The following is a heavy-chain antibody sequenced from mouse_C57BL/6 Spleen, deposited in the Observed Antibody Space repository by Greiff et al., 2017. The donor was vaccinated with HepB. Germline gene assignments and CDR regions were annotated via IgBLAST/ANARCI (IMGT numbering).Heavy chain of an antibody. V-gene: IGHV5-9*01. D-gene: IGHD1-1*01. J-gene: IGHJ1*03. CDR2: ISGGGGNT. Sequence: EVMLVESGGGLVKPGGSLKLSCAASGFTFSSYTMSWVRQTPEKRLEWVATISGGGGNTYYPDSVKGRFTISRDNAKNTLYLQMSSLRSEDTALYYCARGDGTWYFDVWGTGTTVTVSS. CDR3: ARGDGTWYFDV. CDR1: GFTFSSYT.